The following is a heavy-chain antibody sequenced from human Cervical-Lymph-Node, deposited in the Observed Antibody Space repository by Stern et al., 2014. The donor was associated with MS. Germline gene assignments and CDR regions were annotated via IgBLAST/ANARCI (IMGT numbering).Heavy chain of an antibody. V-gene: IGHV5-51*01. CDR1: GYRFTSYW. D-gene: IGHD2-15*01. J-gene: IGHJ4*02. Sequence: EVQLVESGAEVKKPGESLKISCKGSGYRFTSYWIGWVRQMPGKGLEWMGIMFPGDSDTRYSPSFQGQVTISADKSISTAYLQWTSLKASDTAMYYCGRGYCSGGSCFNHFDYWGQGTLVTVSS. CDR2: MFPGDSDT. CDR3: GRGYCSGGSCFNHFDY.